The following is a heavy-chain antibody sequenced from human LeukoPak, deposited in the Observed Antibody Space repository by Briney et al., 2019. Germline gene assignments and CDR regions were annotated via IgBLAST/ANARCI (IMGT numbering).Heavy chain of an antibody. CDR2: IYYSGST. V-gene: IGHV4-59*02. Sequence: SETLSLTCTVSGGSVSSHQWSWIRQPPGKGLEWIGYIYYSGSTNYNPSLRSRFTISIDRSTNRFSLRLSSVTAADTAMYYCARGVLTTVSYYMDVWGNGTTVTVSS. J-gene: IGHJ6*03. D-gene: IGHD4-11*01. CDR3: ARGVLTTVSYYMDV. CDR1: GGSVSSHQ.